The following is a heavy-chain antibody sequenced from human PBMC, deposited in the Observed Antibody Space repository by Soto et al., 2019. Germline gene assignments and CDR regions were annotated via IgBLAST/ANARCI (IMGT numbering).Heavy chain of an antibody. D-gene: IGHD2-2*01. V-gene: IGHV1-58*02. CDR2: IDVGSGNT. CDR1: GFTFTSSA. CDR3: AAGYCASCPYYYYYMDV. Sequence: ASVKVSCKASGFTFTSSAMQWVRQARGQRLEWIGWIDVGSGNTNYAQKFQERVTITRDMSTSTAYMELSSLRSEDTAVYYCAAGYCASCPYYYYYMDVWGKGTTVTVSS. J-gene: IGHJ6*03.